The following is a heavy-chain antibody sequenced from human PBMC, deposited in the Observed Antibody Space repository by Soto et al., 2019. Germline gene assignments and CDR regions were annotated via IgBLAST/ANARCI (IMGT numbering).Heavy chain of an antibody. CDR3: ARDCSGANCHDFFPNFDY. CDR2: IDAGNGNT. J-gene: IGHJ4*01. Sequence: ASLKVSCKASGYTFTNYAIHWVRQAPGQRLEWMGWIDAGNGNTRYSQRFQGRVTFTSDTSATTAYMELSSLRSEDTAVYYCARDCSGANCHDFFPNFDYWGHGTLVTVSS. V-gene: IGHV1-3*01. CDR1: GYTFTNYA. D-gene: IGHD2-15*01.